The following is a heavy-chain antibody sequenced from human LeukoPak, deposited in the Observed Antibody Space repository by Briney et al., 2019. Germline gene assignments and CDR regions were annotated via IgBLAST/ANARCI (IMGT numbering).Heavy chain of an antibody. Sequence: PSETVSLTCTVSGGSISSADYYWSWIRQPPGKGLEWIGYIYYSGSTHYNPSLKSRVTISVDTSKNQFSLKLSSVSAADTAVYYCARDGWSIAAALDWGQGTLVTVSS. CDR2: IYYSGST. CDR1: GGSISSADYY. D-gene: IGHD6-13*01. J-gene: IGHJ4*02. CDR3: ARDGWSIAAALD. V-gene: IGHV4-30-4*01.